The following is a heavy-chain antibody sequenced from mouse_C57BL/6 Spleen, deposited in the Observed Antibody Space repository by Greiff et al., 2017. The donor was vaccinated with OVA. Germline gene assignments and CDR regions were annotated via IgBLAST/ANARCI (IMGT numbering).Heavy chain of an antibody. Sequence: VKLMESGPGLVQPSPSLSITCTVSGFSLTSYGVHWVRQSPGKGLEWLGVIWSGGSTDYNAAFISRLSIRKDNSKSQVFFKMNSLQADDTAIYYCAGRRDYGSSYGYFDVWGTGTTVTVSS. CDR3: AGRRDYGSSYGYFDV. V-gene: IGHV2-2*01. D-gene: IGHD1-1*01. J-gene: IGHJ1*03. CDR1: GFSLTSYG. CDR2: IWSGGST.